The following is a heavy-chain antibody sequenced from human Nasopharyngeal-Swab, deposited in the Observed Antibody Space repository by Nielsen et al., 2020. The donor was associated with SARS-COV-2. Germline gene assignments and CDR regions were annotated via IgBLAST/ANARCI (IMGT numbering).Heavy chain of an antibody. CDR1: GFTFGSYS. V-gene: IGHV3-21*01. CDR3: ASSGTGALFDY. Sequence: GASLKISCAASGFTFGSYSMNWVRQAPGKGLEWVSSISSSSSYIYYADSVKGRFTISRDNAKNSLYLQMNSLRAEDTAVYYCASSGTGALFDYWGQGTLVTVSS. CDR2: ISSSSSYI. J-gene: IGHJ4*02. D-gene: IGHD1-1*01.